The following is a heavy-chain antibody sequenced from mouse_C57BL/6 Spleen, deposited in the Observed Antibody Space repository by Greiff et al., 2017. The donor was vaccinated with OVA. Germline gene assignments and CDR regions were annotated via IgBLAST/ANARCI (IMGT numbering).Heavy chain of an antibody. Sequence: VQLQQSGAELVRPGASVTLSCKASGYTFTDYEMHWVKQTPVHGLEWIGAIDPETGGTAYNQKFKGKAILTADKSSSTAYMELRSLTSEDSAVYYCTRWITTVVYFDYWGQGTTLTVSS. CDR2: IDPETGGT. CDR1: GYTFTDYE. D-gene: IGHD1-1*01. V-gene: IGHV1-15*01. J-gene: IGHJ2*01. CDR3: TRWITTVVYFDY.